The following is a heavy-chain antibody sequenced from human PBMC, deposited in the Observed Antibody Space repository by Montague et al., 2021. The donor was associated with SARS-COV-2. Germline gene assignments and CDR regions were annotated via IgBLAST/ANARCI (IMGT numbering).Heavy chain of an antibody. CDR2: LSYSGCT. D-gene: IGHD3-22*01. CDR3: ARVGDESVRYYYSYPD. V-gene: IGHV4-61*01. Sequence: SETLSLTCTVSGASVRSGNSYWNWIRQPPGKGLVWIGYLSYSGCTNCSPSLKSRVTISVDTSKNRLSLKVISATAADTAVYYCARVGDESVRYYYSYPDWGQGTLVTVS. J-gene: IGHJ1*01. CDR1: GASVRSGNSY.